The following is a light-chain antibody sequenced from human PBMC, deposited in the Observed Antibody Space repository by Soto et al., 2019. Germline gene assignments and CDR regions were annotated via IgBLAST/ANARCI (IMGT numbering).Light chain of an antibody. CDR1: QNINNR. CDR3: QHFYTYSPWT. Sequence: DIQMTQSPSTLSASVGDGVKITCRATQNINNRLAWYQQRPGKAPKLLVYWASTLESGVPSRFSGSGSGTEFALSISSLQPDDFATYYCQHFYTYSPWTFGQGTRVEV. V-gene: IGKV1-5*03. CDR2: WAS. J-gene: IGKJ1*01.